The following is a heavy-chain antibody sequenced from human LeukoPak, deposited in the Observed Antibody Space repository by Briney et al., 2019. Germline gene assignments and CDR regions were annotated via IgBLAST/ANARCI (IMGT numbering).Heavy chain of an antibody. V-gene: IGHV3-64*01. CDR3: ARSMRGAYYYDSSGSFDI. J-gene: IGHJ3*02. Sequence: GGSLRVSCAASGVTFSSYAMHWVRQAPGEGLEYVSAISSNGGSTYYANSVKGRFTISRDNSKNTLYLQMGSLRAEDMAVYYCARSMRGAYYYDSSGSFDIWGQGTMVTVSS. CDR1: GVTFSSYA. D-gene: IGHD3-22*01. CDR2: ISSNGGST.